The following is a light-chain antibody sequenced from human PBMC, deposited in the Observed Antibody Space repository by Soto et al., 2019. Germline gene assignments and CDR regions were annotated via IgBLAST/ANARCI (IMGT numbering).Light chain of an antibody. CDR3: NSFTTTNTYV. Sequence: QSVLTQPASVSGSPGQSITISCTGASSDVGGFDHVSWYQQHPGKVPRLLIYDVSSLPSGVFDRFSGSKSGNTASLTISGLQAEDEADYYCNSFTTTNTYVFGTGTKVTVL. CDR2: DVS. V-gene: IGLV2-14*03. J-gene: IGLJ1*01. CDR1: SSDVGGFDH.